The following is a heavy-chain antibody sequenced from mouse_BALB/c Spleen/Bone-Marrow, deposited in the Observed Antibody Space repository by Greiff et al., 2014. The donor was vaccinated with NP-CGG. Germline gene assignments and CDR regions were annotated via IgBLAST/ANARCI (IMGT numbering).Heavy chain of an antibody. CDR2: IWAGGST. J-gene: IGHJ3*01. D-gene: IGHD4-1*02. CDR3: ARAQLGCFAY. Sequence: QVQLKESGPGLVAPSQSLSITCTVSGFSLTSYGVHWVRQPPGKGLEWLGVIWAGGSTSYNSALMSRLSISKDNSKSQVFLKMNSLQTDDTAMYYCARAQLGCFAYWGQGTLVTVSA. V-gene: IGHV2-9*02. CDR1: GFSLTSYG.